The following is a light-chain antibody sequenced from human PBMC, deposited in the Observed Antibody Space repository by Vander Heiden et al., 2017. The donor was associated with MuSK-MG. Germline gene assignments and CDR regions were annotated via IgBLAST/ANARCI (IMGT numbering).Light chain of an antibody. V-gene: IGLV6-57*01. CDR2: EDN. J-gene: IGLJ2*01. Sequence: NFMLTQPHSVSESPGKTVTISCTRSSGSIASNYVQWYQQRPGSSTTTVIYEDNQRPSGVPDRFSGSIDSSSNSESLTISGLKTEDEAYYYCKSYDSRSFVVGGGTKMTVL. CDR1: SGSIASNY. CDR3: KSYDSRSFV.